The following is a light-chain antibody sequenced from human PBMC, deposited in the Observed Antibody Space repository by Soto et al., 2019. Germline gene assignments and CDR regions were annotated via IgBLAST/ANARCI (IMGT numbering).Light chain of an antibody. CDR2: SAS. J-gene: IGKJ4*01. Sequence: IQLTQSPSSLSASVGDRVTITCRASQGISNYLAWYQQKPGKAPELLVYSASTVQSGVPSRFSGGGSETEFSLTIGTLQPEDFATYYCLQLNRYPLTFGGGTKVDIK. CDR3: LQLNRYPLT. CDR1: QGISNY. V-gene: IGKV1-9*01.